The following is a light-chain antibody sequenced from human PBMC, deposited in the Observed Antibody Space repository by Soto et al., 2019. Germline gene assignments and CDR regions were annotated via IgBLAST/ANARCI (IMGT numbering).Light chain of an antibody. CDR2: DVS. Sequence: HSVLTKPASVYGAPGQSITISCTGTSSDVGGYNYVSWYQQHPGKAPKLMIYDVSNRPSGVSNRFSGSKSGNTASLTISGLQAEDEADYYCSSYTSSSTLYVFGTGTKVTVL. J-gene: IGLJ1*01. CDR3: SSYTSSSTLYV. CDR1: SSDVGGYNY. V-gene: IGLV2-14*01.